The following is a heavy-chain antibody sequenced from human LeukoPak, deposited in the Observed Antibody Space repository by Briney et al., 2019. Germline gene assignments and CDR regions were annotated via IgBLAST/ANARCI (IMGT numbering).Heavy chain of an antibody. D-gene: IGHD3-10*01. J-gene: IGHJ6*02. Sequence: PSETLSLTCDVYGGSDIGHYWGWIRQSPGKGLEWMGEINQSGSTNYNPSLKNQVTISIDTSKTQASLSLSAVPAADTAIYYCARGGIMVRLSINFHFFYGMDVWGQGTTVTVSS. CDR3: ARGGIMVRLSINFHFFYGMDV. CDR1: GGSDIGHY. V-gene: IGHV4-34*01. CDR2: INQSGST.